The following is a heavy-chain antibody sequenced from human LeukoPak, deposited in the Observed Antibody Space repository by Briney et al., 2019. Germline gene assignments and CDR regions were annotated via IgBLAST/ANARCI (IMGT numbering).Heavy chain of an antibody. D-gene: IGHD3-3*01. Sequence: GGSLRLSCAAFGFTFSRSWMSWVRQAPGKGLEWLANINQDGSEKYFVDSVKGRFTISRDNANNSLYLQMNSLRAEDTAVYYCARDFRFLEDYWGQGTLVTVSS. V-gene: IGHV3-7*01. CDR2: INQDGSEK. CDR3: ARDFRFLEDY. CDR1: GFTFSRSW. J-gene: IGHJ4*02.